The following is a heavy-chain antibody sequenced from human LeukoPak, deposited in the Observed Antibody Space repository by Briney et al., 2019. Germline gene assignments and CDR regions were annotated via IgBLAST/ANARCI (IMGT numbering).Heavy chain of an antibody. D-gene: IGHD3-10*01. CDR3: ATWPYGSGSYGDFDY. CDR1: GFTFSDYY. J-gene: IGHJ4*02. Sequence: GGSLRLSCAASGFTFSDYYMSWIRQAPGKGLEWVSYISSSGSTIYYADSVKGRFTISRDNAKNSLYLQMNSLRAEDTAVYHCATWPYGSGSYGDFDYWGQGTLVTVSS. CDR2: ISSSGSTI. V-gene: IGHV3-11*01.